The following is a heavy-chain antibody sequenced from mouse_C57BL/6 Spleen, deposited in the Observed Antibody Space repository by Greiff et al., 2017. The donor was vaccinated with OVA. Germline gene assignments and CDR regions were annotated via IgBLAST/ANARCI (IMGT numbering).Heavy chain of an antibody. V-gene: IGHV1-76*01. J-gene: IGHJ1*01. Sequence: VKLQESGAELVRPGASVKLSCKASGYTFTDYYINWVKQRPGQGLEWIARIYPGSGNTYYNEKFKGKATLTAEKSSSTAYMQLSSLTSEDSAVYFCARSDYDYGYFDVWGAGTTVTVSS. CDR3: ARSDYDYGYFDV. CDR1: GYTFTDYY. D-gene: IGHD2-4*01. CDR2: IYPGSGNT.